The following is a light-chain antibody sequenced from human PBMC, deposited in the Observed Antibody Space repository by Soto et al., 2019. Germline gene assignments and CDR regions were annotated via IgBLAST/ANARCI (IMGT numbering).Light chain of an antibody. CDR3: QQSYSTPYT. J-gene: IGKJ2*01. V-gene: IGKV1-39*01. CDR2: AAS. CDR1: QSISSY. Sequence: DIQMTQSPSSLSASVGDRVTITCRASQSISSYLNWYQQKPGKAPKLLIYAASSLQSGVPSRFSGSGSGTDFTLTISSLQPEDCANYYCQQSYSTPYTFGQGNKLEIK.